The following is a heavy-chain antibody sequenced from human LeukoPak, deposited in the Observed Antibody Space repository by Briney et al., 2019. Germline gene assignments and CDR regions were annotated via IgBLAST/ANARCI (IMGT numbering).Heavy chain of an antibody. CDR2: IYYSGST. J-gene: IGHJ4*02. D-gene: IGHD4-17*01. Sequence: SETQSPTCTVSCGSTNCYNWSWLRLPPGKVLEWSGYIYYSGSTNYNPSLKSRLTISIDTSKNQFSLKLSSVTATDTAVYYCASLTTVTQGYFDSWGQGTLVTVSS. CDR3: ASLTTVTQGYFDS. CDR1: CGSTNCYN. V-gene: IGHV4-59*08.